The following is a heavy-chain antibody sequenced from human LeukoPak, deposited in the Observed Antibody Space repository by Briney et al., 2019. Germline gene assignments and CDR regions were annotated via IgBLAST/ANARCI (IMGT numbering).Heavy chain of an antibody. D-gene: IGHD1-7*01. V-gene: IGHV1-2*02. CDR1: GSSFTGHY. Sequence: GASVKVSCKASGSSFTGHYIHWVRQAPGQGLEWMGWLSPNGENTNYAQKFQGRVTMTRDTSISTAYMELSRLRSDDTAVYYCTREGRLQLTENYFDSWGQGTLVTVPS. J-gene: IGHJ4*02. CDR3: TREGRLQLTENYFDS. CDR2: LSPNGENT.